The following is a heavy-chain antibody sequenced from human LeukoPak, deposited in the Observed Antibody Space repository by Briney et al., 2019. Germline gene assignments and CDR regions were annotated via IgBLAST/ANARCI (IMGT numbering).Heavy chain of an antibody. V-gene: IGHV4-39*07. J-gene: IGHJ6*03. CDR2: IYYSGST. Sequence: SETLSLTCTVSGGSISSSSYYWGWIRQPPGKGLEWIVSIYYSGSTYYNPSLKSRVTISVDTSKNQFSLNLSSVTAAATAVSYCARVRTAPGYYYYYMDVWGKGTTVTVSS. D-gene: IGHD2-21*02. CDR1: GGSISSSSYY. CDR3: ARVRTAPGYYYYYMDV.